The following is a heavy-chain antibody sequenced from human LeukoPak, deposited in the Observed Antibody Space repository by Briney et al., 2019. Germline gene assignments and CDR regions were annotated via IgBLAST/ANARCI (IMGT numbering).Heavy chain of an antibody. J-gene: IGHJ4*02. CDR2: IYYSGST. CDR3: ARIDYSNAIDY. Sequence: SETLSLTCTDSGGSISSSSYYWGWIRQPPGKGLEWIGSIYYSGSTCYNPSLKSRVTISVDTSKNQFSLKLSSVTAADTAVYYCARIDYSNAIDYWGQGTLVTVSS. V-gene: IGHV4-39*07. D-gene: IGHD4-11*01. CDR1: GGSISSSSYY.